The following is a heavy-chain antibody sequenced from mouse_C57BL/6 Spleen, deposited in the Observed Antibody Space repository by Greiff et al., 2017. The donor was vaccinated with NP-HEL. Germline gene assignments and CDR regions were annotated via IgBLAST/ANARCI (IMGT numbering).Heavy chain of an antibody. D-gene: IGHD1-1*01. Sequence: VQLQESGPELVKPGASVKISCKASGYAFSSSWMNWVKQRPGKGLEWIGRIYPGDGDTNYNGKFKGKATLTADKSSSTAYMQLSSLTSEDSAVYFCARSDGSSYPWFAYWGQGTLVTVSA. CDR2: IYPGDGDT. CDR1: GYAFSSSW. J-gene: IGHJ3*01. V-gene: IGHV1-82*01. CDR3: ARSDGSSYPWFAY.